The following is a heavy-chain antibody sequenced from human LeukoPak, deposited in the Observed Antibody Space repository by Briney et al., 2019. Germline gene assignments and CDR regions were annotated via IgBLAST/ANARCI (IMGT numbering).Heavy chain of an antibody. CDR1: GGTFSSYA. D-gene: IGHD4-11*01. Sequence: SVTVSCKASGGTFSSYAISWVRQAPGQGLEWMGGIIPIFGTANYAQKFQGRVTITADESTSTAYMELSSLRSEDTAVYYCASNDYSISSSHNWFDPWGQGTLVTVSS. CDR3: ASNDYSISSSHNWFDP. J-gene: IGHJ5*02. V-gene: IGHV1-69*13. CDR2: IIPIFGTA.